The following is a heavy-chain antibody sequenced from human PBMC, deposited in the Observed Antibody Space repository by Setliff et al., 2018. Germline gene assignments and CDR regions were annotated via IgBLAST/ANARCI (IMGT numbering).Heavy chain of an antibody. Sequence: ASVKVSCKASGGTFSNYDISWVRQAPGQGLEWMGGIIPIFGTTNYAQRFQGRVTITTGESTSTAYMELGSLRSEDTAVYYCARERGDIVTTTSYYYYLDVWGKGTTVTVSS. CDR1: GGTFSNYD. V-gene: IGHV1-69*05. J-gene: IGHJ6*03. D-gene: IGHD5-12*01. CDR2: IIPIFGTT. CDR3: ARERGDIVTTTSYYYYLDV.